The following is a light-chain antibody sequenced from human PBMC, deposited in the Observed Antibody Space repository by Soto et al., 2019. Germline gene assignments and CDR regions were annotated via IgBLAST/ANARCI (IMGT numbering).Light chain of an antibody. CDR3: QQYXSLLLT. V-gene: IGKV1-33*01. CDR1: QDISNY. CDR2: DAS. Sequence: DIQMTQSPSSLSASVGDRVTITCQASQDISNYLNWYQQKPGKAPKLLIYDASNLETGVPSRFSGSGSGTDFTFTISSLQPEDIATYYXQQYXSLLLTFGGGTKVEIK. J-gene: IGKJ4*01.